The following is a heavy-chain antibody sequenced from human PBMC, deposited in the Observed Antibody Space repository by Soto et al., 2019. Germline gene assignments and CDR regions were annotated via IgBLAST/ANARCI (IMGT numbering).Heavy chain of an antibody. V-gene: IGHV3-23*01. J-gene: IGHJ4*02. D-gene: IGHD5-12*01. CDR1: GFTFSNYA. CDR3: ARDLGSGYEPGDY. CDR2: ISSGGGDT. Sequence: PGGSLRLSCAASGFTFSNYAMTWVRQAPGKGLEWVSTISSGGGDTYHADAVKGRFTISRDNSKNMLYLQMRSLRTDDTAIYYCARDLGSGYEPGDYWGQGTQVTVSS.